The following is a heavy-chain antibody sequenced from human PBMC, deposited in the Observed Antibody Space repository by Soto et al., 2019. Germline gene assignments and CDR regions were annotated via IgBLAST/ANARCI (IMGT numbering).Heavy chain of an antibody. CDR3: ARATPVTRKGYYFEY. Sequence: PSETLSLTCSVSGGSISKNYWTWIRQPPGKGPEYIGYIYDSVSTNYYPSFKSRVVISVDTSKNQFSLNLRSVTAADTAGYYCARATPVTRKGYYFEYWGQGALVTVSS. CDR2: IYDSVST. J-gene: IGHJ4*02. V-gene: IGHV4-59*01. D-gene: IGHD4-17*01. CDR1: GGSISKNY.